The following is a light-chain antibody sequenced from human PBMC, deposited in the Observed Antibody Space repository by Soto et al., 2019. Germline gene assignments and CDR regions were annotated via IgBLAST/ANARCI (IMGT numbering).Light chain of an antibody. V-gene: IGKV3-11*01. Sequence: EIALTQSPATLSLSPGERATLSCRANRTVFNFLIWYQQKPGKAPRLLIYDASNRATDIPARFSGTGSGTDFRLTISSLEAEDFALYFCQQRAIWPYTFGPGTKLEIK. CDR1: RTVFNF. J-gene: IGKJ2*01. CDR3: QQRAIWPYT. CDR2: DAS.